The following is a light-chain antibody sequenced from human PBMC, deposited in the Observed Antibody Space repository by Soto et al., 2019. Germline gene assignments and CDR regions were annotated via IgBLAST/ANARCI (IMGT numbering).Light chain of an antibody. J-gene: IGLJ2*01. CDR2: DVT. CDR3: SSYTSSNTVL. Sequence: QSALTQPASVSGSPGQSITISCTGTSSDVGGYNYVSWYQHHPGKAPKLMIYDVTDRPSGISFRFSGSKSGNTASLTISRLQGEDEADYYCSSYTSSNTVLFGAGTKLTVL. CDR1: SSDVGGYNY. V-gene: IGLV2-14*03.